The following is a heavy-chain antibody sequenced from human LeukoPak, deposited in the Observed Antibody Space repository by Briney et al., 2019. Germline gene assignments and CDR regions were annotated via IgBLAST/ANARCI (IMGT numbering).Heavy chain of an antibody. CDR2: ISAYNGNT. Sequence: GASVKVSCKASGYTFTSYGISWVRQAPGQGLEWMGWISAYNGNTNYAQKLQGRVTMTTDTSTSTAYMELRSLRSDDTAVYYCARAYSPPITMAVEAPDYWGQGTLVTVSS. CDR3: ARAYSPPITMAVEAPDY. CDR1: GYTFTSYG. J-gene: IGHJ4*02. D-gene: IGHD3-22*01. V-gene: IGHV1-18*01.